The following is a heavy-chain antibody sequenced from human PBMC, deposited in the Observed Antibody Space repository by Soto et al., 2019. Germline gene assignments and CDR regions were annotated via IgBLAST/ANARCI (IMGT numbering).Heavy chain of an antibody. J-gene: IGHJ4*02. CDR3: VRVLYDSGVVDF. CDR2: IQTGGAT. Sequence: QLVESGGGLFQAGGSTRLSCLASGFTVSRYEMAWVRQAPGKGLEWASIIQTGGATYYTDSAQGRFTISRDNSRNTVYLQMSSLRVEDTGVYSCVRVLYDSGVVDFWGQGSPITVS. V-gene: IGHV3-53*01. D-gene: IGHD5-12*01. CDR1: GFTVSRYE.